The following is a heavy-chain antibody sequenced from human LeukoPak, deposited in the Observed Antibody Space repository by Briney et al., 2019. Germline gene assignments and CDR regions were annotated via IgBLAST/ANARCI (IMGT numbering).Heavy chain of an antibody. V-gene: IGHV1-69*05. CDR1: GGTFSSYA. Sequence: SSVKVSCXASGGTFSSYAISWVRQAHGQGLEWMGRIIPIFGTANYAQKFQGRVTITTDESTSTAYMELSSLRSEDTAVYYCARVLGHSSGWYFDYWGQGTLVTVSS. J-gene: IGHJ4*02. CDR3: ARVLGHSSGWYFDY. D-gene: IGHD6-13*01. CDR2: IIPIFGTA.